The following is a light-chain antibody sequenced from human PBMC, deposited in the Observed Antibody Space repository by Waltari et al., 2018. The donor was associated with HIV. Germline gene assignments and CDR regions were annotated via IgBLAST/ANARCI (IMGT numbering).Light chain of an antibody. J-gene: IGLJ3*02. V-gene: IGLV2-8*01. CDR3: SSYGDSLRVL. Sequence: QSALTQPPSASGSLGQSVTISCTGSSSDIGAYDSVSWFQQHPRRAPKRLLYEVTRRPATVSDRFSGARSGSTAFLTVAGLQPDDEATYFCSSYGDSLRVLFGGGTNVTVL. CDR2: EVT. CDR1: SSDIGAYDS.